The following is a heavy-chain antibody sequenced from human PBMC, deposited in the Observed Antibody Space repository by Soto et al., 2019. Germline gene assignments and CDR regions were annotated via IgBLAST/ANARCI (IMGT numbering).Heavy chain of an antibody. CDR1: GFTFSSYA. J-gene: IGHJ6*02. CDR3: AKIYCRGVSCYPTVYYYYYYGLDV. CDR2: MSGSGGST. V-gene: IGHV3-23*01. D-gene: IGHD2-15*01. Sequence: EVQLLESGGGLVQPGGSLRLSCAASGFTFSSYAMSWVRQAPGKGLEWVSAMSGSGGSTYYADSVKGRFTISRDNAKNTLYLQMNSLRTEETAVYYCAKIYCRGVSCYPTVYYYYYYGLDVWGQGTTVTVSS.